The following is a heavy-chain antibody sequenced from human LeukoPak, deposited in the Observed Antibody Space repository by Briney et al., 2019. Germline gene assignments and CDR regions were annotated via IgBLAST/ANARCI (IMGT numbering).Heavy chain of an antibody. CDR3: ARDKTDGYNYYYGMDV. CDR1: GGSISSYY. D-gene: IGHD5-24*01. J-gene: IGHJ6*02. V-gene: IGHV4-59*01. CDR2: IYYSGST. Sequence: SETLSLTCTVSGGSISSYYWSWIRQPPGKGLEGIGYIYYSGSTNYNPSLKSRVTISVDTSKNQFSLKLSSVTAADTAVYYCARDKTDGYNYYYGMDVWGQGTTVTVSS.